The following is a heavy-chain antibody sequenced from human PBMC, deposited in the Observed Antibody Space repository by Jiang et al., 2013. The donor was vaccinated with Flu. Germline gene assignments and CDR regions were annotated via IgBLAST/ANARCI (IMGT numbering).Heavy chain of an antibody. Sequence: GPGLVKPSETLSLTCDVSDDLTSSGSYYWGWIRQPPGKGLEWIGSIYYSGYTYYNPSLKSRVTISVDTSKNQFFLKVTSVTAADTAVYYCARHGLGIAGVVRSDHWGQGTLVTVSS. V-gene: IGHV4-39*01. J-gene: IGHJ4*02. CDR1: DDLTSSGSYY. CDR2: IYYSGYT. D-gene: IGHD1-26*01. CDR3: ARHGLGIAGVVRSDH.